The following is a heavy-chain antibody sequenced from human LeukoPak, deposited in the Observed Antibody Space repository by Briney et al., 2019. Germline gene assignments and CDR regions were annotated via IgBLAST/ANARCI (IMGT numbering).Heavy chain of an antibody. CDR3: AKASSWSGYYYYYYMGV. D-gene: IGHD3-3*01. CDR1: GFTFSSYA. CDR2: ISGSGGST. J-gene: IGHJ6*03. V-gene: IGHV3-23*01. Sequence: GGSLRLSCAASGFTFSSYAMSWVRQAPGKGLEWVSAISGSGGSTYYADSVKGRFTISRDNSKNTLYLQMNSLRAEDTAVYYCAKASSWSGYYYYYYMGVWGKGTTVTVSS.